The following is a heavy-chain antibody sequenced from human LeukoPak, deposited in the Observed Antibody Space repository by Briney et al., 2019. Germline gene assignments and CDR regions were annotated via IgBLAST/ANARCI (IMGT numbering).Heavy chain of an antibody. CDR1: GFTFSSYW. J-gene: IGHJ6*03. CDR3: AASGYDYDYYYYMDV. D-gene: IGHD5-12*01. CDR2: INTDGSST. V-gene: IGHV3-74*01. Sequence: GGSLRLSCAASGFTFSSYWMHWVRQAPGKGLAWVSRINTDGSSTSYADSVKGRFTISRDNAKNTLYLQMNSLRAEDTAIYYCAASGYDYDYYYYMDVWGKGTTVTISS.